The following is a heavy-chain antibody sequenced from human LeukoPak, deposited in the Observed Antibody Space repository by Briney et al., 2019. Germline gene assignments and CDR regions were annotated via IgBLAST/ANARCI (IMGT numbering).Heavy chain of an antibody. Sequence: PSETLSLTCTVSGGSISSSSYYWGWIRQPPGKGLEWIGSIYYSGSTYYNPSLKSRVTISVDTSKNQFSLKLSSVTAADTAVYSCARHDSLGALWFGELLFGYYFDYWGQGTLVTVSS. D-gene: IGHD3-10*01. CDR2: IYYSGST. J-gene: IGHJ4*02. CDR1: GGSISSSSYY. CDR3: ARHDSLGALWFGELLFGYYFDY. V-gene: IGHV4-39*01.